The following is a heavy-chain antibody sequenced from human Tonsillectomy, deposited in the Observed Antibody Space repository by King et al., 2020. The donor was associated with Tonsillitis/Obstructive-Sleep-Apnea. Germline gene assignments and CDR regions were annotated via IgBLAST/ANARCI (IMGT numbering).Heavy chain of an antibody. Sequence: VQLVESGGGLVQPGRSLRLSCAASGFTFDDYGMHWVRQAPGKGLEWVSGISWNSTNINCADSVKGRFTISRDNAKNSLYLQMNSLRAEDTALYYCAKDTQAWPYYSDYWGQGTLVTVSS. CDR1: GFTFDDYG. CDR3: AKDTQAWPYYSDY. CDR2: ISWNSTNI. J-gene: IGHJ4*02. V-gene: IGHV3-9*01.